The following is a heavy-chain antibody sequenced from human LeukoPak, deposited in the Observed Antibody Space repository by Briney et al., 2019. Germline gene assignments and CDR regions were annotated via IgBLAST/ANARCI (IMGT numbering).Heavy chain of an antibody. D-gene: IGHD4-17*01. CDR3: AKDLDYGDHGGVY. CDR1: TFALSFYA. CDR2: ISGSGGST. Sequence: GGSLRLSCAASTFALSFYAMSWVPQAPGEGLECVSSISGSGGSTYYADSVKGRFTISRDNSKNTLYLQMNSLRAEDTGVYYCAKDLDYGDHGGVYWGQGTLVTVSS. V-gene: IGHV3-23*01. J-gene: IGHJ4*02.